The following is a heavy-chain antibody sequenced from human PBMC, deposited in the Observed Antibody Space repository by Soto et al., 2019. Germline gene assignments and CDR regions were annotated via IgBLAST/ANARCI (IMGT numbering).Heavy chain of an antibody. J-gene: IGHJ5*02. V-gene: IGHV3-11*01. CDR2: ISNVGTTI. Sequence: QVQLVESGGGLVKPGGSLRLSCAASGFAFSDYYMTWIRQAPGKGLEWVSYISNVGTTIYYADSVQGRFIVSRDNAKNSLDLEMNSLRVEDTAIYYCARGAEKTNYYKDWFDPWGQGALVTVSS. CDR3: ARGAEKTNYYKDWFDP. CDR1: GFAFSDYY. D-gene: IGHD1-26*01.